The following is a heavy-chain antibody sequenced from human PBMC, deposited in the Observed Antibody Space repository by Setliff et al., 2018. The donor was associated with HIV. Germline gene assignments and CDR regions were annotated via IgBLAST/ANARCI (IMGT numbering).Heavy chain of an antibody. CDR1: GGSISSHY. V-gene: IGHV4-4*08. J-gene: IGHJ6*03. Sequence: PSETLSLTCTVSGGSISSHYWNWIRQPPGKGLEWIGSIYFSGSTNYNPSLKSRVSISIDTSKNQLSLRLSSVIATDTAVYYCARDVRYCSSTSCYGGYYYYYMDVWGKGTTVTVSS. CDR2: IYFSGST. D-gene: IGHD2-2*01. CDR3: ARDVRYCSSTSCYGGYYYYYMDV.